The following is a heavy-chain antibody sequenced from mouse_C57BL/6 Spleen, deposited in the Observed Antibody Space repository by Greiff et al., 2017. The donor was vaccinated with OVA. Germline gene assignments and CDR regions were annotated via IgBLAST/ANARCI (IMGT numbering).Heavy chain of an antibody. D-gene: IGHD1-1*01. J-gene: IGHJ1*03. CDR3: ANYGSSWGYFDV. CDR2: INPSSGYT. Sequence: QVQLKQSGAELARPGASVKMSCKASGYTFTSYTMHWVKQRPGQGLEWIGYINPSSGYTKYNQKFKDKATLTADKSSSTAYMQLSSLTSEDSAVYYCANYGSSWGYFDVWGTGTTVTVSS. V-gene: IGHV1-4*01. CDR1: GYTFTSYT.